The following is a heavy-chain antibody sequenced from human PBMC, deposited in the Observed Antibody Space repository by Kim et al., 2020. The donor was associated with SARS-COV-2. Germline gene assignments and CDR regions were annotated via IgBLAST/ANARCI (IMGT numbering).Heavy chain of an antibody. J-gene: IGHJ4*01. CDR3: ARLVQRAYDPPPFDY. CDR1: GGPIRSSSYY. CDR2: LYYSGSS. Sequence: SETLSLTCSVLGGPIRSSSYYWGWIRQPTGKGLEWIGNLYYSGSSYYNPSLKSRVSISLDTSQNRLSLRLTSVTAADTAVYYCARLVQRAYDPPPFDYWG. V-gene: IGHV4-39*01. D-gene: IGHD5-12*01.